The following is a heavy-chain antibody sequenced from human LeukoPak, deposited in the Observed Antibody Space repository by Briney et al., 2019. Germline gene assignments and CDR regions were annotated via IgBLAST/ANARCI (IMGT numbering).Heavy chain of an antibody. D-gene: IGHD4-17*01. V-gene: IGHV3-15*01. CDR3: TTYVYGDYEYHFDY. CDR2: IKSKTDGGTT. Sequence: PGGSLRLSCAASGFTFSDYYMTWIRQAPGKGLEWVGRIKSKTDGGTTDYAAPVKGRFTISRDDSKNTLYLQMNSLKTEDTAVYYCTTYVYGDYEYHFDYWGQGTLVTVSS. CDR1: GFTFSDYY. J-gene: IGHJ4*02.